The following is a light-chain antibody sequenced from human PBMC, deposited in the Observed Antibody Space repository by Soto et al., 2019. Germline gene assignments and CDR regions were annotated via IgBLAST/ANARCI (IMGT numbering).Light chain of an antibody. Sequence: DIQMTQSPSSLSASVGDRVTITCQASQDISNYVNWYQQKPGKAPKILIYDVSVLEAGGPSRFSGGGSGTHFTLTISSLQAEDAATYYGQQFDNIPLTFAGGTKVEIK. CDR1: QDISNY. V-gene: IGKV1-33*01. J-gene: IGKJ4*01. CDR2: DVS. CDR3: QQFDNIPLT.